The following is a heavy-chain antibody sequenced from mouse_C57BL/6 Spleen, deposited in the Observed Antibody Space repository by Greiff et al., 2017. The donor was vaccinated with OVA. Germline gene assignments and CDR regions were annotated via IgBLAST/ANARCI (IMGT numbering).Heavy chain of an antibody. CDR2: IDPSDSET. Sequence: QVQLQQPGAELVRPGSSVKLSCKASGYTFTSYWMHWVKQRPIQGLEWIGNIDPSDSETHYNQKFKDKATLTVDKSSSTAYMQLSSLTSEDSAVYAGARGTTVVAKDWFAYWGQGTLVTVSA. D-gene: IGHD1-1*01. J-gene: IGHJ3*01. V-gene: IGHV1-52*01. CDR1: GYTFTSYW. CDR3: ARGTTVVAKDWFAY.